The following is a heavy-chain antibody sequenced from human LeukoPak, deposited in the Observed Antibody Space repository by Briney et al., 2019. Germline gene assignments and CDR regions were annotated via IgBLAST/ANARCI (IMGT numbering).Heavy chain of an antibody. J-gene: IGHJ5*02. V-gene: IGHV4-34*01. D-gene: IGHD3-16*01. CDR3: AREGDRYNWFDP. CDR1: GGSFSGYY. CDR2: INHSGST. Sequence: PSETLSLTCAVYGGSFSGYYWSWIRQPPGKGLEWIGEINHSGSTNYNPSLKSRVTISVDTSKNQFSLKLSSVTAADTAVYYCAREGDRYNWFDPWGQGTLVTVSS.